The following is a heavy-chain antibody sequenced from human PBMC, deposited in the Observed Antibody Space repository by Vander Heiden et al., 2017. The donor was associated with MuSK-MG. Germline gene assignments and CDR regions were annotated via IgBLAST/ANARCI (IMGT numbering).Heavy chain of an antibody. CDR1: GFPFSSYA. D-gene: IGHD3-10*01. V-gene: IGHV3-30-3*01. J-gene: IGHJ4*02. CDR3: ARDRATMVREAFGY. Sequence: QVQLVESGGGVVQPGRSLRISCAASGFPFSSYAMNWVRQAPGKGLEWVAVISYDGSNKYYADSVKGRFTISRDNSKNTLYLQMNSLRAEDTAVYYCARDRATMVREAFGYWGQGTLVTVSS. CDR2: ISYDGSNK.